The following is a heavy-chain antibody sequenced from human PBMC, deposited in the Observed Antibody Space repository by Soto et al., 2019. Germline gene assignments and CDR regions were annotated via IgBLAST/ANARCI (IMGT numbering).Heavy chain of an antibody. CDR2: INPNSGGT. V-gene: IGHV1-2*02. J-gene: IGHJ5*02. Sequence: QVQLVQSGAEVKKPGASVKVSCKASGYTFAGYYIHWVRQAPGQGLEWMGWINPNSGGTNYAQKLQGRVTMTRDTSISTAYMELSRLTSDDTAMYYCARDGLLVPSTGNYFDPWGQGTLVTVSS. CDR3: ARDGLLVPSTGNYFDP. D-gene: IGHD5-12*01. CDR1: GYTFAGYY.